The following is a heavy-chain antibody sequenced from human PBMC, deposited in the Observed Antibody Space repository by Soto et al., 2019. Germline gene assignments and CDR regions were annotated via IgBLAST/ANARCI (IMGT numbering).Heavy chain of an antibody. J-gene: IGHJ6*03. D-gene: IGHD3-10*01. CDR1: SGSISTSNW. CDR3: ARGNRDYYYYMDV. V-gene: IGHV4-4*02. Sequence: QVQLQESGPGLVKPSGTLSLTCAVSSGSISTSNWWSWVRQPPGKGLEWIGEIYRSGSTNYNPSLKSRVTVTVDKSKNQFSLKLSSVTAADTAVYYCARGNRDYYYYMDVWGKGTTVTVSS. CDR2: IYRSGST.